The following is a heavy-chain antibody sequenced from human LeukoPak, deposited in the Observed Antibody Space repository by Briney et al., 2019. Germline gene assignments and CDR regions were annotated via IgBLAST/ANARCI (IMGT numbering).Heavy chain of an antibody. Sequence: GGSLRLSCAASGFTFSTYSMNWVRQAPGKGLEWVSSISSSSSSYIYYADSVRGRFTISRDNAKNSLYLQMDSLRAEDTAVFYCAKSPEGYCSGGTCYLYFDYWGQGSLVTVSS. CDR2: ISSSSSSYI. CDR1: GFTFSTYS. D-gene: IGHD2-15*01. V-gene: IGHV3-21*06. CDR3: AKSPEGYCSGGTCYLYFDY. J-gene: IGHJ4*02.